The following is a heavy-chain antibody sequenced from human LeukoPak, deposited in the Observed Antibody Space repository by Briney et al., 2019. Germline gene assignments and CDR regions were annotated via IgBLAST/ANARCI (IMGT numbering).Heavy chain of an antibody. D-gene: IGHD5-18*01. Sequence: SETLSLTCTVSGGSIISYYWSWIRQPPGKGLEWIGYIYYSGSTNYNPSLKSRVTISVDTSKNQFSLKLSSVTAADTAVYYCARDGGYSYGDAFDIWGQGTMVTVSS. CDR1: GGSIISYY. V-gene: IGHV4-59*01. CDR2: IYYSGST. CDR3: ARDGGYSYGDAFDI. J-gene: IGHJ3*02.